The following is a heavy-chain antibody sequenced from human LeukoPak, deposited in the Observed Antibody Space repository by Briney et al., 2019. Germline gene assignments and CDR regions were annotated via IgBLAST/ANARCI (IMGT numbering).Heavy chain of an antibody. D-gene: IGHD1-26*01. Sequence: GGSLRLSCAASGFSFSNHGMNWVRQAPGKGLEWVSIISTSGTTSYADSVKGRFTISRDNSRNTLYLQMNSLRAEDTAVYYCATRGAPGYYYGMDVWGQGTTVTVSS. CDR1: GFSFSNHG. CDR2: ISTSGTT. J-gene: IGHJ6*02. V-gene: IGHV3-66*01. CDR3: ATRGAPGYYYGMDV.